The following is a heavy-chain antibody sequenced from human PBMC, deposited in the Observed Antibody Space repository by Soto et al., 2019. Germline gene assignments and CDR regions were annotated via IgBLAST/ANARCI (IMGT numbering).Heavy chain of an antibody. CDR1: GGSISSYY. V-gene: IGHV4-59*01. Sequence: PSETLSLTCTVSGGSISSYYCSWIRQPPGKGLEWIGYIYYSGSTNYNPSLKSRVTISVDTSKNQFSLKLSSVTAADTAVYYCARAVTLYYYGMDVWGQGTTVTVSS. CDR3: ARAVTLYYYGMDV. D-gene: IGHD4-4*01. J-gene: IGHJ6*02. CDR2: IYYSGST.